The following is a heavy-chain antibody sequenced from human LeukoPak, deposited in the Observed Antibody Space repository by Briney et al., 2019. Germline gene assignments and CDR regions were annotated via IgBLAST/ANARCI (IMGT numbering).Heavy chain of an antibody. CDR3: ARALGAFDI. J-gene: IGHJ3*02. Sequence: NPSETLSLTCGVSGGSFSFYYWSWIRQPPGKGLEWIGEISQSGSTNYNPSLKSRVNISLDTSENQFSLKLSSVTAADAAVYYCARALGAFDIWGQGTMVTVSS. CDR2: ISQSGST. CDR1: GGSFSFYY. V-gene: IGHV4-34*01.